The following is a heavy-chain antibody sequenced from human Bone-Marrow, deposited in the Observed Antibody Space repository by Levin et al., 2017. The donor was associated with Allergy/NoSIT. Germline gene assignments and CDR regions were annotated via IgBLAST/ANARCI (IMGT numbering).Heavy chain of an antibody. CDR2: IKPNGGST. D-gene: IGHD6-19*01. Sequence: GESLKISCKASGYTFTTYYIHWVRQAPGQGLEWVGVIKPNGGSTIYAQRFQGRVTMTRDTSTSTVSMEVSSLSSDDTAVYYCARVFVDTNGWYHFDYWGQGTLVTVSS. CDR3: ARVFVDTNGWYHFDY. CDR1: GYTFTTYY. V-gene: IGHV1-46*01. J-gene: IGHJ4*02.